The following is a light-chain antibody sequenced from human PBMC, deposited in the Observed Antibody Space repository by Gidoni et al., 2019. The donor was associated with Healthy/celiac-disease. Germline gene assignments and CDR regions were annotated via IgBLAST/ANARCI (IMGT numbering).Light chain of an antibody. J-gene: IGKJ2*01. Sequence: DIQMTQSPSTLSASVGDRVTITCRASQSISSWLAWYQQKPGKAPKLLIYDASSLESGVPSRFSCSGSGTEFTLTISSLQPDDFATYYCQQYNSYSVYTFGQGTKLEIK. CDR1: QSISSW. V-gene: IGKV1-5*01. CDR3: QQYNSYSVYT. CDR2: DAS.